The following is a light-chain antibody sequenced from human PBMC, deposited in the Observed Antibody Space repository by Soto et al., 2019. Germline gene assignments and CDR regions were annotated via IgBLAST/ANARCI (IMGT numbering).Light chain of an antibody. J-gene: IGKJ2*01. CDR1: QSISNW. V-gene: IGKV1-5*03. CDR3: QQYSTESYT. CDR2: KTS. Sequence: DIQMTQSPSTLSASVGDRVTITCRASQSISNWLAWYQQKPGKAPKLLIYKTSSLESAATSRIRGSGSATEFTLTISSMQPDVFATYCCQQYSTESYTCRQGSKSQIK.